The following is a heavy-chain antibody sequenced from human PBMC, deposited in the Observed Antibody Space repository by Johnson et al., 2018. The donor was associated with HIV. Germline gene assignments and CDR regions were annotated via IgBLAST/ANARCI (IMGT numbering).Heavy chain of an antibody. CDR3: ARGHHDSGYPLEAFDI. Sequence: QVLLVESGGGVVQPGRSLRLSCAASGFTFSSYAMHWVRQAPGKGLEWVAVISYDGSNKYYADSVKGRFIISRDNSKNTLLLQMNSLRVDDTAMYYCARGHHDSGYPLEAFDIWGQGTMVSVSS. CDR1: GFTFSSYA. J-gene: IGHJ3*02. CDR2: ISYDGSNK. D-gene: IGHD3-22*01. V-gene: IGHV3-30*14.